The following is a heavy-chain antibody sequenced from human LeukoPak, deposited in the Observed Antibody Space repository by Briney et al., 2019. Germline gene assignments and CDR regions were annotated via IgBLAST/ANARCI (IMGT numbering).Heavy chain of an antibody. CDR3: ARDNDSGYSYALDY. J-gene: IGHJ4*02. CDR1: GYPISRVYY. V-gene: IGHV4-38-2*02. CDR2: IYHSGST. D-gene: IGHD5-18*01. Sequence: SETLSLTCTVFGYPISRVYYWRWIRQPPGKGGEWIGNIYHSGSTYYNQSLKSRVTISVDTSNNQFSLKLSSVTAADTAVYYCARDNDSGYSYALDYWGQGTLVTVSS.